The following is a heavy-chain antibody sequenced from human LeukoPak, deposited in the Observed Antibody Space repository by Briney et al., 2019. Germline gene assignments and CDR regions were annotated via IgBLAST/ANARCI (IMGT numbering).Heavy chain of an antibody. D-gene: IGHD3-10*01. CDR2: IYYSGSP. CDR3: ARRRSHGSGSYYSPSWYYYYYYMDV. J-gene: IGHJ6*03. Sequence: MSSETLSLTCTVSGGSISSYYWSWIRQPPGKGLECIGNIYYSGSPHYNPSLKSRVTISVDTSKNQFSLKLRSVTAADTAVYYCARRRSHGSGSYYSPSWYYYYYYMDVWGKGTTVTISS. V-gene: IGHV4-59*01. CDR1: GGSISSYY.